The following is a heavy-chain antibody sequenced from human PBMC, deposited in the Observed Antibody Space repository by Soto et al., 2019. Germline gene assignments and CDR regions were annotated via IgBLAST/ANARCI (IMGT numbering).Heavy chain of an antibody. Sequence: QVQLQESGPGLVKPSQTLSLSCTVSGGSLSSGGYYWSWIRQHPGKGLEWIGFIYYSGSTYYHPSLKSRVTLSVHTSQDPFPPKLSPVTAAETALYYCARDTQRGYSGYFDSWGQGTLVTVSS. D-gene: IGHD5-12*01. CDR3: ARDTQRGYSGYFDS. CDR2: IYYSGST. V-gene: IGHV4-31*03. J-gene: IGHJ4*02. CDR1: GGSLSSGGYY.